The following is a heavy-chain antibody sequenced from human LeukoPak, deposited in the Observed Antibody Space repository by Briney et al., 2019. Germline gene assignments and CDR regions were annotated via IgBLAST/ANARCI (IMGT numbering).Heavy chain of an antibody. J-gene: IGHJ4*02. CDR1: GFTFSDYY. CDR2: ISSSGSTI. CDR3: ARGYCSGGSCSFDY. V-gene: IGHV3-11*04. Sequence: PGGSLRLSCAASGFTFSDYYMSWIRQAPGEGLEGVSYISSSGSTIYYADSVKGRFTISRDNAKNSLYLQMNSLRAEDTAVYYCARGYCSGGSCSFDYWGQGTLVTVSS. D-gene: IGHD2-15*01.